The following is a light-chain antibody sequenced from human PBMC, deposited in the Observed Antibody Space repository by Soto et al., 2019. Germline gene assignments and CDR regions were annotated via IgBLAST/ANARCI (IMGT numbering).Light chain of an antibody. CDR1: KNDIGVYDF. CDR3: KSNAGSNPYV. J-gene: IGLJ1*01. V-gene: IGLV2-8*01. CDR2: EVV. Sequence: QSVLTQPPSASGSPGQSVTISCTGTKNDIGVYDFVSWYQHHPGKAPRLIIYEVVQRPSGVPDRFSGSKSGNTASLTVSGLQAADEAYYFCKSNAGSNPYVFGSGTKLTVL.